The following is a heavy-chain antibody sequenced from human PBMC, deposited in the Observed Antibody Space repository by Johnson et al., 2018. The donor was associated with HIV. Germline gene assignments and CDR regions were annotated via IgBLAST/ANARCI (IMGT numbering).Heavy chain of an antibody. J-gene: IGHJ3*02. Sequence: QEQLVESGGGLVQPGGSLRLSCAASGFTFSSYGMHWVRQAPGKGLEWVAVISYDGSNKYYADSVKGRFTISRDNSKKTVYLQMNSLRGEDTAVDYCAKETRDSRSAFDIWGQGTMVTVSS. D-gene: IGHD3-22*01. CDR3: AKETRDSRSAFDI. CDR1: GFTFSSYG. V-gene: IGHV3-30*18. CDR2: ISYDGSNK.